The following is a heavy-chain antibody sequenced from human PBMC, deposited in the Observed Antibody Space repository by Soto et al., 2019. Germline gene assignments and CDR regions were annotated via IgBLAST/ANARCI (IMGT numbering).Heavy chain of an antibody. J-gene: IGHJ5*02. Sequence: SETLSLTCTVSGGSIISSSYYWVWIRQPPGKGLEWIGSIYYSGSTYYNPSLKSRVTISVDTSKNQFSLKLSSVTAADTAVYYCARRAGYCSGGSCYNWFDPWGQGTLVTVSS. V-gene: IGHV4-39*01. CDR1: GGSIISSSYY. CDR3: ARRAGYCSGGSCYNWFDP. D-gene: IGHD2-15*01. CDR2: IYYSGST.